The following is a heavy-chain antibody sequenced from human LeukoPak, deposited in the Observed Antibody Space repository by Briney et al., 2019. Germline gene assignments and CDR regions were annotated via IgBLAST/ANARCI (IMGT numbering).Heavy chain of an antibody. V-gene: IGHV3-23*01. D-gene: IGHD2-2*01. CDR3: AKSQRNDQQVVQRIDY. CDR1: GFTFSNYA. J-gene: IGHJ4*02. CDR2: ISGSGDTT. Sequence: GGSLRLSCAASGFTFSNYAMSWVRQAPGKGLEWVSSISGSGDTTYYTGSVKGRFTISRDNSKNALYLQMSSLRAEDTAVYYCAKSQRNDQQVVQRIDYWGQGTLVTVSS.